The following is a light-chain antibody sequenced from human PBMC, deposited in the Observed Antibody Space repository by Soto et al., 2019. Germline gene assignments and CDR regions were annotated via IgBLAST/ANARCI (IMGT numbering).Light chain of an antibody. J-gene: IGKJ1*01. CDR1: QSVSNNY. Sequence: IVLTQSPGTLSLSPGERATLSCRASQSVSNNYLAWYQQKPGQAPRLLIYGASNRATGIPDRFSGRGSGTDFTLTISRLEPEDFAVYYCQQYGSSGTFGQGTKVDI. V-gene: IGKV3-20*01. CDR2: GAS. CDR3: QQYGSSGT.